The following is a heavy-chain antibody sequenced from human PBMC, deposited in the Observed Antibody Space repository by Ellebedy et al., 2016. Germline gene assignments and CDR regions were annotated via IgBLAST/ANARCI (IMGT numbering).Heavy chain of an antibody. CDR3: ARIQWEHAPFDY. V-gene: IGHV4-61*02. CDR1: GGSISSGSYY. CDR2: IYTSGST. J-gene: IGHJ4*02. D-gene: IGHD1-26*01. Sequence: SETLSLXXTVSGGSISSGSYYWSWIRQPAGKGLEWIGRIYTSGSTNYNPSLKSRVTMSVDTSKNQFPLKLSSVTAADTAVYYCARIQWEHAPFDYWGQGTLVTVSS.